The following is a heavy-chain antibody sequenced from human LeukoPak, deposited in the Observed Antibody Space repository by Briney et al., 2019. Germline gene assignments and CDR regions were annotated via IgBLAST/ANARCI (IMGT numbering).Heavy chain of an antibody. V-gene: IGHV1-2*02. CDR2: INPNSGGT. D-gene: IGHD6-19*01. CDR3: AQSSGWDSLKY. J-gene: IGHJ4*02. CDR1: GHTFTGYY. Sequence: ASMKVSCTASGHTFTGYYMHWVRQAPGQGLEWMGWINPNSGGTNHAQKFQGRVSMTRDTSISTAYMELSRLRSDDTAVYYCAQSSGWDSLKYWGQGTLVTVSS.